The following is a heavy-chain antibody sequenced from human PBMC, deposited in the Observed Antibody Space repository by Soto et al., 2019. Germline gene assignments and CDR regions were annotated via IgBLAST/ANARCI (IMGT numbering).Heavy chain of an antibody. CDR3: AQDCPASGGGGLGFQH. CDR1: GVTFSSYA. V-gene: IGHV3-23*01. Sequence: GGSLRLSCAASGVTFSSYAMSWVRQAPGEGLEWVSAISGSGGSTYYADSVKGRFTISRDNSKNTLYLQMNSLRAEDTAVYYCAQDCPASGGGGLGFQHGGQATLVTGPS. CDR2: ISGSGGST. J-gene: IGHJ1*01. D-gene: IGHD5-12*01.